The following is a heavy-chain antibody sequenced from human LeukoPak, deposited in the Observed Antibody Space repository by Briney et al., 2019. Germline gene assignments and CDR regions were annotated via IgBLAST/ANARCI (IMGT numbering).Heavy chain of an antibody. CDR2: IWYDGSNK. Sequence: PGRSLRLSCAASGFTFSSYGMHWVRQAPGKGLEWVAVIWYDGSNKYYADSVKGRFTISRDDSKNTLYLQMNSLRAEDTAVYYCARDRRAYYYDSKGIDPWGQGTLVTVSS. CDR3: ARDRRAYYYDSKGIDP. CDR1: GFTFSSYG. V-gene: IGHV3-33*01. D-gene: IGHD3-22*01. J-gene: IGHJ5*02.